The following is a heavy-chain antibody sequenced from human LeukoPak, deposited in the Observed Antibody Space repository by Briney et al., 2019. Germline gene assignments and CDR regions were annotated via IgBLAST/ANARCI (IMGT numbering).Heavy chain of an antibody. CDR2: IYYSGST. Sequence: LRLSCAASGFTFSSYAMSWVRQPPGKGLEWIGYIYYSGSTYYNPSLKSRVTISVDTSKNQFSLKLSSVTAADTAVYYCASSSGYSYGPYYFDYWGQGTLVTVSS. V-gene: IGHV4-30-4*08. J-gene: IGHJ4*02. D-gene: IGHD5-18*01. CDR3: ASSSGYSYGPYYFDY. CDR1: GFTFSSYA.